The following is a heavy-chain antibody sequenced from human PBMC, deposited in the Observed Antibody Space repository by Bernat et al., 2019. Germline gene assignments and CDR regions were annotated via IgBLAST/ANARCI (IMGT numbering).Heavy chain of an antibody. Sequence: QVQLVQSGAEVKKPGSSVKVSCKASGGTFSSYTISWVRQAPGQGLEWMGRIIPSLGIANYAQKFQGRVTITADKSTSTAYMELSSLRSEDTAVYYCARDVGWDISNYVGGWFDHWGQGTLVTVSS. CDR1: GGTFSSYT. D-gene: IGHD4-4*01. CDR3: ARDVGWDISNYVGGWFDH. CDR2: IIPSLGIA. V-gene: IGHV1-69*08. J-gene: IGHJ5*02.